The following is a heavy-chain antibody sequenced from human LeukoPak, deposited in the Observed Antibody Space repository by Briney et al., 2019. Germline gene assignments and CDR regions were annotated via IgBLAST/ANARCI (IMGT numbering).Heavy chain of an antibody. D-gene: IGHD1-1*01. CDR1: GFAFSNYA. CDR2: ILYDGTSK. CDR3: ARGQGVPNDPLDY. V-gene: IGHV3-30*04. Sequence: QSGGSLRLSCAASGFAFSNYAIHWVRQAPGKGLKWVAVILYDGTSKYYADSVKGRFTISRDNSKNTLYLQMNSLRGEDTGVYFCARGQGVPNDPLDYWGQGTLVTVPS. J-gene: IGHJ4*02.